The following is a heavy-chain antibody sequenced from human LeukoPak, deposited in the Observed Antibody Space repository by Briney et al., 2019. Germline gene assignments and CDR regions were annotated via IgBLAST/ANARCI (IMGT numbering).Heavy chain of an antibody. J-gene: IGHJ6*03. CDR3: ARDDAIIAAAVDYYYYMDV. CDR1: GGTFSSYA. V-gene: IGHV1-69*13. D-gene: IGHD6-13*01. CDR2: IIPIFGTA. Sequence: SVKVSCKASGGTFSSYAISWVRQAPGQGLEWMGGIIPIFGTANYAQKFQGRVTITADESTSTVYMELSSLRSEDTAVYYCARDDAIIAAAVDYYYYMDVWGKGTTVTVSS.